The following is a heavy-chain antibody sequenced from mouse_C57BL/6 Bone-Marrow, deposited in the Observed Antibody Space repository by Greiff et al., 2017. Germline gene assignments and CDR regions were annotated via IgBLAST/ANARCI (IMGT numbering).Heavy chain of an antibody. J-gene: IGHJ1*03. CDR3: ARWRDGYSYWYFDF. V-gene: IGHV1-50*01. Sequence: QVQLQQPGAELVKPGASVKLSCKASGYTFTSYWMQWVKQRPGQGLEWIGEIDPSDSYTNYNQKFKGKATLTVDTSSRTAYMQLSSLTSEDSAVYYCARWRDGYSYWYFDFGGTGTAVTVTA. CDR2: IDPSDSYT. CDR1: GYTFTSYW. D-gene: IGHD2-3*01.